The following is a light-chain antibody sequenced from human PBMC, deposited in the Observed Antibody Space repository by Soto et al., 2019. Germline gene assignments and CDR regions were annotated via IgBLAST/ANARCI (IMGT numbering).Light chain of an antibody. Sequence: HSALTQPAPVSGSPGQSITISCTGTSSDVGGYNYLSWYQQHPGKAPRVMIYEVSNRPSGVSNRFSGSKSGNTASLTISGLQAEDEADYFCSSYTTSGTPVFGGGTKLTVL. J-gene: IGLJ3*02. CDR1: SSDVGGYNY. V-gene: IGLV2-14*01. CDR2: EVS. CDR3: SSYTTSGTPV.